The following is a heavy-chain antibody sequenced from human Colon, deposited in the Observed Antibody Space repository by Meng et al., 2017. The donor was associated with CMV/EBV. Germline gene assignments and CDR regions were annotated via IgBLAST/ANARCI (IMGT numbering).Heavy chain of an antibody. V-gene: IGHV1-46*01. D-gene: IGHD3/OR15-3a*01. J-gene: IGHJ6*02. CDR1: GYTFTSYY. CDR2: IKPSGGST. CDR3: ARETPSSMIFGDYYGMDV. Sequence: ASVKVSCKASGYTFTSYYMHWVRQAPGQGLEWMGIIKPSGGSTSYAQKFQGRVTMTRDTSTTTVYMELSSLRSEDTAVYYCARETPSSMIFGDYYGMDVRGQGTTVTVSS.